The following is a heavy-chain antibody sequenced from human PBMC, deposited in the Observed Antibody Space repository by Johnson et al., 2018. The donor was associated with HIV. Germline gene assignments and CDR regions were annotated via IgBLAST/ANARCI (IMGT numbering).Heavy chain of an antibody. CDR3: ARGDSSGCYRYAFDI. J-gene: IGHJ3*02. Sequence: QVQLVESGGGVVQPGRSLRLSCAASGFTFSSYGMHWVRQAPGQGLVWVAVISFAGPTKYYADSVNVRFPIARDNSMNTLYLQMNSLRAEDTAVYYCARGDSSGCYRYAFDIWGQGTMVTVSS. CDR2: ISFAGPTK. CDR1: GFTFSSYG. V-gene: IGHV3-30*03. D-gene: IGHD6-19*01.